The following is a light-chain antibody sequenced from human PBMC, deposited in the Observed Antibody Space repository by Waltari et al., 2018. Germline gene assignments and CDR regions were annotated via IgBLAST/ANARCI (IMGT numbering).Light chain of an antibody. CDR1: QSIGKY. CDR3: QNHERLPAK. Sequence: ELMLTQSPGTLSLSPGERATLSCRASQSIGKYLVWYQQKPGQAPRLLMYEASRRATGVPDRFSGSGSGTDFSLTISGLEPEDFAVYYCQNHERLPAKFDQGTKVEIK. J-gene: IGKJ1*01. V-gene: IGKV3-20*01. CDR2: EAS.